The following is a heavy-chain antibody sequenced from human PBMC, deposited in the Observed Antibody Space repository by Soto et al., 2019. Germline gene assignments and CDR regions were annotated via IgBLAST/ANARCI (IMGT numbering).Heavy chain of an antibody. CDR1: GGTFSSYA. D-gene: IGHD2-15*01. Sequence: QVQLVQSGAEVKKPGSSVKVSCKASGGTFSSYAISWVRQAPGQGLEWMGGIIPIFGTANYAQKFQGRVTITADESTSTAYMELSSLRSEDTAVYYCARPYCSGGSCYYYYYGMDVWGQGTTVTVSS. V-gene: IGHV1-69*12. J-gene: IGHJ6*02. CDR3: ARPYCSGGSCYYYYYGMDV. CDR2: IIPIFGTA.